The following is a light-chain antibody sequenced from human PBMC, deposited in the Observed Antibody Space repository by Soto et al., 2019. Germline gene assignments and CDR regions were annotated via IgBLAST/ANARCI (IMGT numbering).Light chain of an antibody. J-gene: IGKJ1*01. CDR2: DAS. CDR1: QSISSY. V-gene: IGKV3-11*01. Sequence: EIVLTQSPATLSLSPGERATLSCSASQSISSYLDWYQQKPGKAPRLLIYDASNRATGIPARFSGSGSGTDFTLTISSLEPEDFAVYYCQQRSNWPPWTFGQGTKVDIK. CDR3: QQRSNWPPWT.